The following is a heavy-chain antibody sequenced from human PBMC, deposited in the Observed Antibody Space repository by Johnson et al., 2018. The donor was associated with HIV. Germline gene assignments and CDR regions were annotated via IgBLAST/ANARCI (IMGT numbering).Heavy chain of an antibody. CDR1: GFTFRSYP. D-gene: IGHD1-26*01. Sequence: QVQLVESGGGLVQPGRSLRLSCAASGFTFRSYPMHWVRQAPGKGLEWVAVISYDGNTKYYADSVKGRFTTSRDNSKNTLDLQLNSLRAEDTAVYHCARAIVGATYEAFDVWGQGTMVTVSS. CDR3: ARAIVGATYEAFDV. V-gene: IGHV3-30*04. J-gene: IGHJ3*01. CDR2: ISYDGNTK.